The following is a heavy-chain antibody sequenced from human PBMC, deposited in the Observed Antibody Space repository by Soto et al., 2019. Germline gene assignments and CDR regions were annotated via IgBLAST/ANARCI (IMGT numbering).Heavy chain of an antibody. D-gene: IGHD3-3*01. V-gene: IGHV1-24*01. CDR3: ATARTNPYDFWSGYYVY. J-gene: IGHJ4*02. CDR1: GYSFSSYG. CDR2: FDPEDGET. Sequence: KVSCKASGYSFSSYGISWVRQAPGQGLEWMGGFDPEDGETIYAQKFQGRVTMTEDTSTDTAYMELSSLRSEDTAVYYCATARTNPYDFWSGYYVYWGQGTLVTVSS.